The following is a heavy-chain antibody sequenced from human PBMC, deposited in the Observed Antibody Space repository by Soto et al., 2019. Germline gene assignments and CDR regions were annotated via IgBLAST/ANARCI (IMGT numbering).Heavy chain of an antibody. Sequence: QSGGSLRLSSAASGFTFSSYAMSWVRQAPGKGLEWVSGISVSGGSTYYADSVKGRFSISRDNSKNTLYLQMNSLRAEDTAVYYCVKDEPLTVTPPLYDYGMDVWGQGTTVTVSS. J-gene: IGHJ6*02. CDR2: ISVSGGST. V-gene: IGHV3-23*01. CDR3: VKDEPLTVTPPLYDYGMDV. D-gene: IGHD4-17*01. CDR1: GFTFSSYA.